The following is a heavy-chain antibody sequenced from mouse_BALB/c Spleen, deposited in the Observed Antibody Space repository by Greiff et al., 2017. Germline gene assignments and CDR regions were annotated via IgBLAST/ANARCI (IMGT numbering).Heavy chain of an antibody. J-gene: IGHJ3*01. V-gene: IGHV2-9*02. CDR2: IWAGGST. CDR3: ARDGVDSSGYRFAY. D-gene: IGHD3-2*01. CDR1: GFSLTSYG. Sequence: VQLQQSGPGLVAPSQSLSITCTVSGFSLTSYGVHWVRQPPGKGLEWLGVIWAGGSTNYNSAFMSRLSISKDNSKSQVFLKMNSLQTDDTAMYSCARDGVDSSGYRFAYWGQGTLVTVSA.